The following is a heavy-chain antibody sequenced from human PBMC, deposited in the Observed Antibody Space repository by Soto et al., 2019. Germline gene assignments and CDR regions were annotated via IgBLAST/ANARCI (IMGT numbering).Heavy chain of an antibody. CDR3: VKASDGAWPYYFDS. V-gene: IGHV1-3*01. J-gene: IGHJ4*02. D-gene: IGHD5-12*01. CDR1: GYTFTSYA. CDR2: INAGNGNT. Sequence: GASVKVSCKASGYTFTSYAMHWVRQAPGQRLEWMGWINAGNGNTKYSQKFQGRVTITRDTSASTAYMELSSLRVEDSAVYFCVKASDGAWPYYFDSWGQGTLVTVSS.